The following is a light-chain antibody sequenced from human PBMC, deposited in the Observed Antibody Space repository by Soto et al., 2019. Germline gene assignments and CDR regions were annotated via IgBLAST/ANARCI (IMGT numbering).Light chain of an antibody. V-gene: IGKV3-20*01. CDR2: GVY. J-gene: IGKJ1*01. CDR1: QSVSSTL. CDR3: QHYGDSSWT. Sequence: ELVLTQSPVALSLSSGERATLSCRASQSVSSTLLTWYHQKPGQAPRLLIYGVYVRATGIPDRFSGSGAGTDFALLISGVEPEDFAVYVCQHYGDSSWTFGQGSRVEIK.